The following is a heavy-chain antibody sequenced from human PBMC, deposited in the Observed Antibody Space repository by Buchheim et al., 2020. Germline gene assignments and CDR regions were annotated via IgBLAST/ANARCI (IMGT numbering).Heavy chain of an antibody. Sequence: QVQLQESGPGLVKPSETLSLTCTVSGGSISSYYWSWIRQPPGKGLEWIGYIYYSGSTNYNPSLTSRVTISVDTSKNQFSLKLSSVTAADTAVYYCARDLGDYDSSGYYYGYFDYWGQGTL. CDR2: IYYSGST. J-gene: IGHJ4*02. CDR3: ARDLGDYDSSGYYYGYFDY. V-gene: IGHV4-59*01. CDR1: GGSISSYY. D-gene: IGHD3-22*01.